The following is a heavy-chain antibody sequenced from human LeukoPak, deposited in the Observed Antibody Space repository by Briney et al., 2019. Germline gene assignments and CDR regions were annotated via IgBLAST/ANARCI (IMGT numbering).Heavy chain of an antibody. CDR3: ARLAGTTHYYYYYMDV. J-gene: IGHJ6*03. Sequence: KTSQTLSLTCTVSGGSISSGGYYWSWIRQPPGKGLEWIGYIYHSGRTYYNPSLKSRATISVDRSKNQFSLKLSSVTAADTVVYYCARLAGTTHYYYYYMDVWGKGTTVTVSS. CDR2: IYHSGRT. D-gene: IGHD1-7*01. V-gene: IGHV4-30-2*01. CDR1: GGSISSGGYY.